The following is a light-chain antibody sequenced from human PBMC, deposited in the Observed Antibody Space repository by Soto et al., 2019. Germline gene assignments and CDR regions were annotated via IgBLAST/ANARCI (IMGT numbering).Light chain of an antibody. V-gene: IGKV3-15*01. CDR1: QSVSST. CDR2: GAS. Sequence: EIVMTQSPATLSVSPGERATLSCRASQSVSSTLAWYQHKPGQAPRLLIYGASTRATGIPARFSGSGSGTEFTLTISSLLSEDFAVYYCQQYYYWPVTFGQGTKLEIK. J-gene: IGKJ2*01. CDR3: QQYYYWPVT.